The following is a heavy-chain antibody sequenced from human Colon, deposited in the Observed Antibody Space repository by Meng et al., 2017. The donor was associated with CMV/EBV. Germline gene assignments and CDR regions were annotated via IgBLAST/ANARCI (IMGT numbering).Heavy chain of an antibody. CDR1: GDAYRNYA. D-gene: IGHD3-10*01. CDR2: IIACRGIA. J-gene: IGHJ4*02. V-gene: IGHV1-69*04. Sequence: KVACKAHGDAYRNYASGWVRQATGPGLEWVESIIACRGIASDTQEFQGRITVSADKFTSTAYMELSSLRSEDTAVYYCARDGWGSLDSWGQGTLVTVSS. CDR3: ARDGWGSLDS.